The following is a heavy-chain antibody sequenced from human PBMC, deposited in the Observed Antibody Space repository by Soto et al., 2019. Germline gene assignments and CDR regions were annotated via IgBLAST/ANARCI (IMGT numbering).Heavy chain of an antibody. J-gene: IGHJ4*02. D-gene: IGHD3-22*01. V-gene: IGHV1-69*04. CDR2: IIPILGIA. CDR1: GGTFSSYT. CDR3: ARDPYYYDSSGYPAY. Sequence: ASVKVSCKASGGTFSSYTISWVRQAPGQGLEWMGRIIPILGIANYAQKFQGRVTITADKSTSTAYMELSSLRSEDTAVYYCARDPYYYDSSGYPAYWGQGTLVTVSS.